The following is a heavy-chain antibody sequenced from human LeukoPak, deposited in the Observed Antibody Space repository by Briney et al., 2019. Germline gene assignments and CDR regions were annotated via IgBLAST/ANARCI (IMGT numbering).Heavy chain of an antibody. V-gene: IGHV3-15*01. CDR2: IKSKTDGGTT. Sequence: GGSLRLSCAAFGFTFSNAWMSWVRQAPVKGLEWVGRIKSKTDGGTTDYAAPVKGRFTISRDDSKNTLYLQMNSLKTEDTAVYYCTTDVTIFGVVIDYWGQGTLVTVSS. CDR1: GFTFSNAW. D-gene: IGHD3-3*01. J-gene: IGHJ4*02. CDR3: TTDVTIFGVVIDY.